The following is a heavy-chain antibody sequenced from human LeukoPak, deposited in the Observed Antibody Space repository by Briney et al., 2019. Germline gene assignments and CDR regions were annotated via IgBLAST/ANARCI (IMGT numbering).Heavy chain of an antibody. CDR2: IYYSGST. J-gene: IGHJ5*02. Sequence: SQTLSLTCTVSGGSISSSSYYWGWIRQPPGKGLEWIGSIYYSGSTYYNPSLKSRVTISVDTSKNQFSLKLSSVTAADTAVYYCARVGMTTATTLGWFDPWGQGTLVTVSS. CDR3: ARVGMTTATTLGWFDP. V-gene: IGHV4-39*07. CDR1: GGSISSSSYY. D-gene: IGHD4-17*01.